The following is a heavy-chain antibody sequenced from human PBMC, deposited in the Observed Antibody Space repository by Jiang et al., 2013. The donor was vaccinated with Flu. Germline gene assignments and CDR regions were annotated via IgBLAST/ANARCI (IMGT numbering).Heavy chain of an antibody. J-gene: IGHJ3*02. V-gene: IGHV6-1*01. CDR1: GDSVSSNSAA. CDR3: ARDRCSSTSCYHDAFDI. D-gene: IGHD2-2*01. Sequence: SQTLSLTCAISGDSVSSNSAAWNWIRQSPSRGLEWLGRTYYRSKWYNDYAVSVKSRITINPDTSKNQFSLQLNSVTPEDTAVYYCARDRCSSTSCYHDAFDIWGQGTMVTVSS. CDR2: TYYRSKWYN.